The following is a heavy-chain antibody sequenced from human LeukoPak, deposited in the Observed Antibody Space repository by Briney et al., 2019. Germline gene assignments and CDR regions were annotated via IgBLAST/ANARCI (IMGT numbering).Heavy chain of an antibody. CDR2: ISGSGGST. V-gene: IGHV3-23*01. D-gene: IGHD6-19*01. Sequence: PGGSLRLSCAASGFTFSSYAMSWVRQAPGKGLEWVSAISGSGGSTYYADSVEGRFTISRDNSKNTLYLQMNGLGAEDTAVYYCARSAVGHNFDYWGQGTLVTVSS. CDR3: ARSAVGHNFDY. J-gene: IGHJ4*02. CDR1: GFTFSSYA.